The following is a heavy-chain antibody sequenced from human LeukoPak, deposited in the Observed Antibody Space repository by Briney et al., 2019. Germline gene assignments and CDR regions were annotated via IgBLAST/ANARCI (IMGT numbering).Heavy chain of an antibody. CDR3: AKDNVANSSGWYYFDY. CDR2: ISGSGGST. CDR1: GFTFSSYA. J-gene: IGHJ4*02. D-gene: IGHD6-19*01. Sequence: GGSLRLSCAASGFTFSSYAMSWVRQAPGKGLEWVSAISGSGGSTYYADSVKGRFTISRDNSKNTLYLQMNSLRAEDTAVYYCAKDNVANSSGWYYFDYWGQGTLVTVSS. V-gene: IGHV3-23*01.